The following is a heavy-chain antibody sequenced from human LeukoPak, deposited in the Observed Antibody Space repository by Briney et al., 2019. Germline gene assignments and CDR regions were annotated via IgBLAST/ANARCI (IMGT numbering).Heavy chain of an antibody. CDR3: AKDRDGSGYPFDY. J-gene: IGHJ4*02. CDR2: ISGSGDGT. CDR1: RFTFSSFA. Sequence: PGGSLRLSCAASRFTFSSFAMSWVRQAPGKGLEWDSGISGSGDGTYYADSVKGRFTISRDNSKNTLYLQMNSLRAEDTAVYYCAKDRDGSGYPFDYWGQGTMVTVSS. V-gene: IGHV3-23*01. D-gene: IGHD3-22*01.